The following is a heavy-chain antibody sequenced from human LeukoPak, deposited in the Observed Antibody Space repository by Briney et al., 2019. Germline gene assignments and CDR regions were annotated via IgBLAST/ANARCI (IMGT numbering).Heavy chain of an antibody. CDR3: AGGYYYYASGTYGY. D-gene: IGHD3-10*01. J-gene: IGHJ4*02. CDR2: INHSGST. Sequence: SETLSLTCAVYGGSFSAYYWTWIRQPPGQGLEWIGEINHSGSTNFNPSLKSRVTISVDTSKNQFSLNLTSVTAVDTAVYYCAGGYYYYASGTYGYWGQGTLVTVSS. CDR1: GGSFSAYY. V-gene: IGHV4-34*01.